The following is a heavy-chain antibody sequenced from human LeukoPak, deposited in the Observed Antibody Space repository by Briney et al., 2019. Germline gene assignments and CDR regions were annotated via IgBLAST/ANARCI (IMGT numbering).Heavy chain of an antibody. J-gene: IGHJ4*02. V-gene: IGHV3-53*01. Sequence: PGGSLRLSCAASGFTFSSYAMSWVRQAPGKGLEWVSVIYSGGSTYYADSVKGRFTISRDNSKNTLYLQMNSLRAEDTAVYYCARELSLGYCSGGSCFYDYWGQGTLVTVSS. D-gene: IGHD2-15*01. CDR3: ARELSLGYCSGGSCFYDY. CDR2: IYSGGST. CDR1: GFTFSSYA.